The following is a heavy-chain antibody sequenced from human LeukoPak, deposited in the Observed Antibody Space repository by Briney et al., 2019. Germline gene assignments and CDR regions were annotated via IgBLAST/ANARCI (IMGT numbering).Heavy chain of an antibody. V-gene: IGHV3-33*06. D-gene: IGHD4-17*01. Sequence: TGGSLRLSCAASGFTFSSYGMHWVRQAPGKGLEWVAVIWYDGSNKYYADSVKGRFTISRDNSKNTLYLQMNSLRAEDTAVYYCAKAGTTVIRGYFDYWGQGTLVTVSS. CDR1: GFTFSSYG. J-gene: IGHJ4*02. CDR3: AKAGTTVIRGYFDY. CDR2: IWYDGSNK.